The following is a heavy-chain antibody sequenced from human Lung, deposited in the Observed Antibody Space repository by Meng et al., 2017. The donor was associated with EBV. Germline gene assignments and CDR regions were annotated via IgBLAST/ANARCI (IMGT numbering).Heavy chain of an antibody. D-gene: IGHD1-7*01. CDR1: GFLFSNYN. CDR2: ISSGNSYI. Sequence: EVQLVESGGGLVKPGESLRLSCAASGFLFSNYNMNWVRQAPGKGLEWVSSISSGNSYIYYADSVKGRFTISRDSAKNSLSLQMNSLRAEDTAVYYCARLSGTGWFDPWGQGTLVTISS. J-gene: IGHJ5*02. CDR3: ARLSGTGWFDP. V-gene: IGHV3-21*02.